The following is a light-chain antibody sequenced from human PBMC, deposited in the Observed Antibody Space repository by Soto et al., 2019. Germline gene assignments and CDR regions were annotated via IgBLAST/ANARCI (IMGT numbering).Light chain of an antibody. Sequence: DIQMTQSPSTLSASVGDRVTITCRASQSISRWLAWYRQKPGKAPKLLIYDASKLESGVPSRFSGSGSGTEFTLTISSLQPDDFATYYCQQYNSYPLFGGGTKVDIK. CDR3: QQYNSYPL. CDR2: DAS. V-gene: IGKV1-5*01. CDR1: QSISRW. J-gene: IGKJ4*01.